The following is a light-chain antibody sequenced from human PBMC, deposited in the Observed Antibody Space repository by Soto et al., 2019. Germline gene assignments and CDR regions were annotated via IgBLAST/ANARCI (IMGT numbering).Light chain of an antibody. V-gene: IGLV1-44*01. CDR1: SSNIGSNI. Sequence: QSVLSQPPSASGTRGQTVTISCSGRSSNIGSNIVNWYQQLPGTAPKLLIYNDDHRPSGVADRFSGSKSGTSASLAISGLQSEDEADYYCSAWDASLGAILFGGGTKLTVL. J-gene: IGLJ3*02. CDR3: SAWDASLGAIL. CDR2: NDD.